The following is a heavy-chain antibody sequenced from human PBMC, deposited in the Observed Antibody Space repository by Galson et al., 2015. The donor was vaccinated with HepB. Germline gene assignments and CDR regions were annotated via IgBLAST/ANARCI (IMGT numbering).Heavy chain of an antibody. Sequence: SLRLSCAASGFTFSDYYMSWIRQAPGKGLEWVSYISSSSSYTNYADSVKGRFTISRDNAKNSLYLQMNSLRAEDTAVYYCARGERDIAAADYGMDVWGQGTTVTVSS. V-gene: IGHV3-11*06. CDR3: ARGERDIAAADYGMDV. J-gene: IGHJ6*02. CDR2: ISSSSSYT. D-gene: IGHD6-13*01. CDR1: GFTFSDYY.